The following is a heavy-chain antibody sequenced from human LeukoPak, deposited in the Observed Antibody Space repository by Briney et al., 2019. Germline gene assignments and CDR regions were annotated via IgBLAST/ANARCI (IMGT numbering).Heavy chain of an antibody. Sequence: SVKVSCKASGRTFINYAFNWVRQAPGQGLEWMGLIVPIFDVTHYAHKFQGRLTFTADESTSTAYMELSSLRSDDTAIYYCASELRESSGFSWGQGTLVTVSS. CDR2: IVPIFDVT. V-gene: IGHV1-69*01. CDR1: GRTFINYA. CDR3: ASELRESSGFS. D-gene: IGHD3-22*01. J-gene: IGHJ4*02.